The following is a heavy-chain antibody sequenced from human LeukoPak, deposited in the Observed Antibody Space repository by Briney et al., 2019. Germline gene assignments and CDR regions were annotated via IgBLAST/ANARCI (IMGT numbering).Heavy chain of an antibody. CDR2: IHSNSGGE. J-gene: IGHJ4*02. D-gene: IGHD6-6*01. Sequence: ASVKVSCKASGYTFTAHYIHWVRPAPGQGLEWMGQIHSNSGGEKYAQKFQGRVTVLRDTSINTIYMELTSLTSDDTAVYYCAREPYSSSSDRHGRTFDYWGQGTLVTVSS. CDR3: AREPYSSSSDRHGRTFDY. V-gene: IGHV1-2*06. CDR1: GYTFTAHY.